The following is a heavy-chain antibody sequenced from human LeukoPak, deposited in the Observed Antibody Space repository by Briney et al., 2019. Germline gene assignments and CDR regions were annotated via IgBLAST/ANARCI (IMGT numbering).Heavy chain of an antibody. D-gene: IGHD6-19*01. CDR3: AGEWLVQSYFDY. Sequence: SETLSLTCAVYGGSFSGYYWSWIRQSPGKALEWIGEVNHRGSSTYNPSLNSRVIISVDTSKNQISLKVSSVTAADTAVYYCAGEWLVQSYFDYWGQGTLVTVSS. CDR2: VNHRGSS. CDR1: GGSFSGYY. J-gene: IGHJ4*02. V-gene: IGHV4-34*01.